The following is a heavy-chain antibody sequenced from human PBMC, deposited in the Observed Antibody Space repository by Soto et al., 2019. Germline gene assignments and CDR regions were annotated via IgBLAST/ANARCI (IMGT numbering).Heavy chain of an antibody. CDR1: GGSISSGGYS. CDR3: GRGDYANAFDI. D-gene: IGHD4-17*01. J-gene: IGHJ3*02. Sequence: QLQLQESGSGLVTPSQTLSLTCAVSGGSISSGGYSWNWIRQPPGKGLEWIGNIYHSGSTYYNASLKSGATISVDRSKNQFSLKLSSVTAADTAVYYCGRGDYANAFDIWGQGTMVTVSS. CDR2: IYHSGST. V-gene: IGHV4-30-2*01.